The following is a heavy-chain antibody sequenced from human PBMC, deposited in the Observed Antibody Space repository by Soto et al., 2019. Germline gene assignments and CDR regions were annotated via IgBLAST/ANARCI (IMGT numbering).Heavy chain of an antibody. CDR3: ARGTSSGWYYFDY. CDR1: GFTFSNYA. V-gene: IGHV3-30-3*01. CDR2: ISYDGSNK. D-gene: IGHD6-19*01. Sequence: QVQLVESGGGVVQPGRSLGLSCAASGFTFSNYAIHWVRQAPGKGLEWVAAISYDGSNKYYADSVKGRFTISRDNSKSTLYLQVNSLRADDTAVYYCARGTSSGWYYFDYWGQGTLVTVSS. J-gene: IGHJ4*02.